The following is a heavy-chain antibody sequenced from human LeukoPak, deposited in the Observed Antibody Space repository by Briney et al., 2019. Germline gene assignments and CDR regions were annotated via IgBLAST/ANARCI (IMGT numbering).Heavy chain of an antibody. D-gene: IGHD6-6*01. CDR1: GGSFSGYY. CDR3: ARGGAARLHFQN. Sequence: SETLSLTCAVYGGSFSGYYWSWIRQPPGKGLEWIGEINHSGSTNYNPSLKSRVTISVDTSKNQFSLKLSSVTAADTAAYYCARGGAARLHFQNWGQGTLVTVSS. CDR2: INHSGST. J-gene: IGHJ1*01. V-gene: IGHV4-34*01.